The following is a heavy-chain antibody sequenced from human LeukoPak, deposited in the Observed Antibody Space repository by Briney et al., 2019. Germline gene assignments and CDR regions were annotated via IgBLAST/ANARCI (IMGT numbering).Heavy chain of an antibody. V-gene: IGHV1-24*01. CDR2: FDPEDGET. D-gene: IGHD6-19*01. Sequence: ASVKVSWKVSGYTLTELSMHWVRQAPGKGLEWMGGFDPEDGETIYAQKFQGRVTMTEDTSTDTAYMELSSLRSEDTAVYYCATGWDGIAVAGTDDYWGQGTLVTVSS. CDR1: GYTLTELS. CDR3: ATGWDGIAVAGTDDY. J-gene: IGHJ4*02.